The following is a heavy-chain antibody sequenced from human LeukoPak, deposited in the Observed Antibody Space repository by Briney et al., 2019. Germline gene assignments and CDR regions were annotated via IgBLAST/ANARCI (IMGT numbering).Heavy chain of an antibody. CDR1: GFTFSSYW. J-gene: IGHJ5*02. CDR2: IKQDGSEK. Sequence: PGGSLRLSCAASGFTFSSYWMSWVRQDPGKGLEWVANIKQDGSEKYYVDSVKGRFTISRDNAKNSLYLQMNSLRAEDTAVYYCARRRTMVRGVTPNWFDPWGQGTLVTVSS. CDR3: ARRRTMVRGVTPNWFDP. V-gene: IGHV3-7*01. D-gene: IGHD3-10*01.